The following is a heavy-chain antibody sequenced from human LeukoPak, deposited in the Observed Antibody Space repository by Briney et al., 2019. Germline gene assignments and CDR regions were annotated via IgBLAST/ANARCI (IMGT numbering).Heavy chain of an antibody. Sequence: SETLSLTCTVSGGSISSTSYHWGWIRQPPGTGLEWIGSLYYSGSTYYNPSLQSRVTISVDTSKNQFSLKLSSVTAADTAVYYCARLDYYDTSGLDYWGQGTLVTVSS. J-gene: IGHJ4*02. CDR1: GGSISSTSYH. V-gene: IGHV4-39*01. CDR2: LYYSGST. CDR3: ARLDYYDTSGLDY. D-gene: IGHD3-22*01.